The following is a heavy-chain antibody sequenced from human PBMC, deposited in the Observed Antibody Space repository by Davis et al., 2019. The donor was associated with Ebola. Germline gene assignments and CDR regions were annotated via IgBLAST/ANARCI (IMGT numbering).Heavy chain of an antibody. CDR2: IYYSGST. Sequence: SETLSLTCTVSGGSISSSYWTWIRQPPGMGLEWLGYIYYSGSTKYNPSLKSRVTISVDTSKNQFSLKLSSVTAADTAVYYCARGRNREIVVVITTPYYGMDVWGKGTTVTVSS. V-gene: IGHV4-59*12. J-gene: IGHJ6*04. CDR1: GGSISSSY. D-gene: IGHD3-22*01. CDR3: ARGRNREIVVVITTPYYGMDV.